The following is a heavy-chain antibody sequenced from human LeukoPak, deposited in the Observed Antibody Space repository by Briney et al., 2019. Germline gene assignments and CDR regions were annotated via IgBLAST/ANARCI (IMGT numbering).Heavy chain of an antibody. Sequence: RGSLRLSCAASGFTFSSYEMNWVRQAPGKGLEWVSYISSSGSTIYYADSVKGRFTISRDNAKNSLYLQMNSLRAEDTAVYYCARDFPYCSGGSCYLYYFDYWGQGTLVTVSS. D-gene: IGHD2-15*01. CDR1: GFTFSSYE. CDR3: ARDFPYCSGGSCYLYYFDY. J-gene: IGHJ4*02. V-gene: IGHV3-48*03. CDR2: ISSSGSTI.